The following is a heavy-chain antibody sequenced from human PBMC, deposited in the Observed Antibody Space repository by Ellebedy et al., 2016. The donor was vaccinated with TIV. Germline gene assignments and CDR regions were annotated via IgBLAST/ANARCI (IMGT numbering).Heavy chain of an antibody. CDR1: GFTFSSYA. CDR3: AKGIYYGTGSLDY. J-gene: IGHJ4*01. Sequence: PGGSLRLSCATSGFTFSSYAMSWVRQAPGKGLEWVSSIIYSGGRTYYADSVKGRFTISRDNSKDTFYLQMKSLRAEDTAVYYCAKGIYYGTGSLDYWGHGTLVTVSS. CDR2: IIYSGGRT. V-gene: IGHV3-23*01. D-gene: IGHD3-10*01.